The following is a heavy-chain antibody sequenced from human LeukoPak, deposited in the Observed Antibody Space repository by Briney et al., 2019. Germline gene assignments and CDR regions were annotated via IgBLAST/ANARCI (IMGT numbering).Heavy chain of an antibody. CDR1: GGPFDTFA. Sequence: SVKVSCKSSGGPFDTFAINWVRQAPGQGLEWMGRIIPIREYANYAQARDTITADKSTTTAYMELSGLRSEDTAVYYCARRTDHVDDAFGVWGQGTMLTVSS. J-gene: IGHJ3*01. D-gene: IGHD3/OR15-3a*01. CDR3: ARRTDHVDDAFGV. V-gene: IGHV1-69*04. CDR2: IIPIREYA.